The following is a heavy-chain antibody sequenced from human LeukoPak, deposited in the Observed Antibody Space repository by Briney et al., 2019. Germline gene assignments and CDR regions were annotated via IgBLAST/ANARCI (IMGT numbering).Heavy chain of an antibody. CDR2: IKKDGSKK. V-gene: IGHV3-7*03. J-gene: IGHJ5*02. CDR1: GFTFSDKW. D-gene: IGHD1-26*01. CDR3: ARVGWELLNLHFDP. Sequence: GGSLRLSCVASGFTFSDKWMSWVRQAPGKGPEWVASIKKDGSKKYYVDSVKGRFTISRHNAQNSLYLQMNSLRVEDTAIYSCARVGWELLNLHFDPWGQGTLVTVSS.